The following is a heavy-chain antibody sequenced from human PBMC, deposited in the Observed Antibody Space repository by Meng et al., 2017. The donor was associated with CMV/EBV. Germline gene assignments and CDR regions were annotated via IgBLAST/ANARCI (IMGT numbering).Heavy chain of an antibody. V-gene: IGHV1-18*01. D-gene: IGHD2-2*01. Sequence: QVQLVQVCTQVKKPGASVKVSCKASGYTFTSYGISWVRQAPGQGLEWMGWISAYNGNTNYAQKLQGRVTMTTDTSTSTAYMELSSLRSDDTAVYYCARDAVVPADAPFHYWGQGTLVTVSS. CDR3: ARDAVVPADAPFHY. J-gene: IGHJ4*02. CDR1: GYTFTSYG. CDR2: ISAYNGNT.